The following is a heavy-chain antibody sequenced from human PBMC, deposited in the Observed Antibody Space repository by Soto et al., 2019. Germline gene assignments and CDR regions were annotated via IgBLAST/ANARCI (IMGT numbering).Heavy chain of an antibody. CDR2: ISYDGSNK. V-gene: IGHV3-30-3*01. CDR3: ARVAITMVRGVMAPPPDY. J-gene: IGHJ4*02. D-gene: IGHD3-10*01. Sequence: QTGGTLRLSCAASGFTFSSYAMHWVRQAPGKGLAWVSVISYDGSNKYYADSVKGRFTISRDNSKNTLYLQMNSLRAEDTAVYYCARVAITMVRGVMAPPPDYWGQGTLVTVSS. CDR1: GFTFSSYA.